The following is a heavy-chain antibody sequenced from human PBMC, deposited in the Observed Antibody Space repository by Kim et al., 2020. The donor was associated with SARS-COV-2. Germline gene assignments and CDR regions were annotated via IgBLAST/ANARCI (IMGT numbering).Heavy chain of an antibody. Sequence: GGSLRLSCAASGFTFSSYGMHWVRQAPGKGLEWVAVISYDGSNKYYADSVKGRFTISRDNSKNTLYLQMNSLRAEDTAVYYCARVRGYYYDSSGPLKYWGQGTLVTVSS. V-gene: IGHV3-33*05. CDR2: ISYDGSNK. D-gene: IGHD3-22*01. CDR1: GFTFSSYG. J-gene: IGHJ4*02. CDR3: ARVRGYYYDSSGPLKY.